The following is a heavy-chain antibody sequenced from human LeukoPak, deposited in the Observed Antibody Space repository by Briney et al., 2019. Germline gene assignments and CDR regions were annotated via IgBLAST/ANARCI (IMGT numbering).Heavy chain of an antibody. V-gene: IGHV3-23*01. CDR3: AKDKGYYGSGSYKEYFQH. D-gene: IGHD3-10*01. J-gene: IGHJ1*01. CDR1: GFTFSSYA. Sequence: GGSLRLSCAASGFTFSSYAMTWVRQAPGKGLEWVSAISGHGDSTYYADSVKGRFTTSRDNSKNTLCLQMNSLGAEDTAIYYCAKDKGYYGSGSYKEYFQHWGQGTLVTVSS. CDR2: ISGHGDST.